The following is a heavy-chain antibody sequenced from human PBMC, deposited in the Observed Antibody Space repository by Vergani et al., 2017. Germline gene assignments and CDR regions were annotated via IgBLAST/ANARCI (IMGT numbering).Heavy chain of an antibody. D-gene: IGHD3-10*01. J-gene: IGHJ4*02. CDR1: GYTFTSYY. Sequence: QVQLVQSGAEVKKPGASVKVSCKASGYTFTSYYMHWVRQAPGQGLEWMGIINPSGGSTSYAQKFQGRVTMTRDTSTSTFYMELRSLRAEDTAVYYCARGGDYYGSGSYFDYWGQGTLVTVSS. V-gene: IGHV1-46*01. CDR2: INPSGGST. CDR3: ARGGDYYGSGSYFDY.